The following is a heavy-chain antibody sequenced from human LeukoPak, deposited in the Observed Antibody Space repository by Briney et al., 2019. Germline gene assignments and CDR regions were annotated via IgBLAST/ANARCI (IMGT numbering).Heavy chain of an antibody. CDR2: INHSGST. J-gene: IGHJ6*02. CDR3: ARGTRFYYYRMDV. CDR1: GGSFSGYY. V-gene: IGHV4-34*01. D-gene: IGHD3-3*01. Sequence: MTSETLSLTCAVYGGSFSGYYWSWIRQPPGKGLEWIGEINHSGSTNYNPSLKSRVTISVDTSKNQFSLKLSSVTAADAAVYYCARGTRFYYYRMDVWGQGTTVTVSS.